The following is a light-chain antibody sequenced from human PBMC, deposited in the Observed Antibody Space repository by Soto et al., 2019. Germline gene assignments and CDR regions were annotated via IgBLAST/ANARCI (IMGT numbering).Light chain of an antibody. CDR2: GAC. J-gene: IGKJ2*01. Sequence: EVVLTQSPGTLSLSPGERATLSCRASQSVRTSDVTWYQHQPGQAPRLLIYGACNRTTDIPDRFSGSGSGTDFTLTISRLEAEDFAVYFCQHCGNSRYTFGQGARLEI. V-gene: IGKV3-20*01. CDR3: QHCGNSRYT. CDR1: QSVRTSD.